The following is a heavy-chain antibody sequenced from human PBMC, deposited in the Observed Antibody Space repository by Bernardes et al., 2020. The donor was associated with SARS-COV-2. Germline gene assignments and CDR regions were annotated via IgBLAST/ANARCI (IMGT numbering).Heavy chain of an antibody. J-gene: IGHJ4*02. CDR3: ARIAALSSQFDY. CDR2: IYYSGST. D-gene: IGHD6-6*01. V-gene: IGHV4-39*01. Sequence: TLSLTCTVSGGSISSSSYYWGWIRQPPGKGLEWIGSIYYSGSTYYNPSLKSRVTISVDTSKNQFSLKLSSVTAADTAVYYCARIAALSSQFDYWGQGTLVTVSS. CDR1: GGSISSSSYY.